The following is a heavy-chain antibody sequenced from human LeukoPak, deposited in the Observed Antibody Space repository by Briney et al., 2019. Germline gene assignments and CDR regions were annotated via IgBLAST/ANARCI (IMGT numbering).Heavy chain of an antibody. D-gene: IGHD1-7*01. J-gene: IGHJ4*02. V-gene: IGHV3-30*03. CDR3: ARDPGTGTTSSPVDY. Sequence: GGSLRLSCAASGFTFTSYGLHWVRQAPGKGLEWLAVISYDGINKYYADSVKGRFTISRDSSKNTLYLQMNSLRAEDTAVYYCARDPGTGTTSSPVDYWGQGTLVTVSS. CDR2: ISYDGINK. CDR1: GFTFTSYG.